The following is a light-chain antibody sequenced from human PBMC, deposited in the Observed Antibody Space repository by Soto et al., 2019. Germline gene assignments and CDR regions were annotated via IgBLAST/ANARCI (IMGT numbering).Light chain of an antibody. CDR2: DAS. CDR3: QPYNSYSWT. J-gene: IGKJ1*01. Sequence: DIQMTQSPSTLSASVGDRVTITCRASQSISSWLAWYQQKPGKAPKLLIYDASSLESGVPSRFSGSGSGTEFTLTISSLQPADFATHYCQPYNSYSWTFGQGTKVDIK. CDR1: QSISSW. V-gene: IGKV1-5*01.